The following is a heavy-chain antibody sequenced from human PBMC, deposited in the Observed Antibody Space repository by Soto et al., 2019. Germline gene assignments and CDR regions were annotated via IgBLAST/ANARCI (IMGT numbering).Heavy chain of an antibody. V-gene: IGHV1-18*01. CDR3: ARETSMVRVDYYYYYYMDV. CDR2: ISSYNGNT. Sequence: ASVKVSCKASGYTFTSYGISWVRQAPGQGLEWMGWISSYNGNTNYAQKLQGRVTMTTDTSTSTAYMELRSLRSDDTAVYYCARETSMVRVDYYYYYYMDVWGKGTTVTVSS. D-gene: IGHD3-10*01. J-gene: IGHJ6*03. CDR1: GYTFTSYG.